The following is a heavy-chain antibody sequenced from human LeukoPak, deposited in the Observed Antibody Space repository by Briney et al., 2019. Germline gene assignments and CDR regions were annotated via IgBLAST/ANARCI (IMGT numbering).Heavy chain of an antibody. D-gene: IGHD3-22*01. CDR1: GYTFTGYY. CDR3: ARIPGDSSGYNS. CDR2: INPNSGGT. V-gene: IGHV1-2*02. Sequence: ASVKVSCKASGYTFTGYYIHWVRQAPGQGLEWMGWINPNSGGTSYAQKFQGRVTMTRDTSITTAYMEPSRLTSDDTAMYYCARIPGDSSGYNSWGQGTLITVSS. J-gene: IGHJ4*02.